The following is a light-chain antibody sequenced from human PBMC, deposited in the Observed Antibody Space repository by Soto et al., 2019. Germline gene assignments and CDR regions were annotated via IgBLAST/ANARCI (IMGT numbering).Light chain of an antibody. CDR3: QQSHITPIT. V-gene: IGKV1-39*01. CDR2: RTS. J-gene: IGKJ5*01. CDR1: QSLRGF. Sequence: DLQMTQSPSSLSASVGDRVTITCRASQSLRGFLNWYQQKPGKAPKLLIYRTSSLQSGVPARFSGSGSETDFTLTISSLQLDDFATYYCQQSHITPITFGQGTRVEIK.